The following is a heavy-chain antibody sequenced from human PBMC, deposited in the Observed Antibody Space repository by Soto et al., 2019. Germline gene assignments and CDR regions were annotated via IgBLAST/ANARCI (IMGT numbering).Heavy chain of an antibody. V-gene: IGHV3-33*03. D-gene: IGHD6-13*01. J-gene: IGHJ3*02. CDR2: IWNDGTNK. CDR3: AKDMAAAAHQGDAFDI. Sequence: QVQLMESGGGVVQPGRSLRLSCAASGFTFSNYGMHWVRQAPGKGVEWVAVIWNDGTNKYYVDSVRGRFTISRDDSKNTLYLEMNSLRAEDTGVYYCAKDMAAAAHQGDAFDIWGLGTMVSVSA. CDR1: GFTFSNYG.